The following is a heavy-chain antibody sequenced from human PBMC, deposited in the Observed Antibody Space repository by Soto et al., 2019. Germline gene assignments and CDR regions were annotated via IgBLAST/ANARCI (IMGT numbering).Heavy chain of an antibody. Sequence: QVQLVQSGAEVRRSGASVKVSCKASGYTFSTLAIHWVRQAPGQGLEWMGYIRAGNGYTKYSQNFQGRVTITRDTLASTAYMELSSLRSEDTAVYYCASQYCGDFCSAEYWGQGTLVTVSS. CDR2: IRAGNGYT. CDR3: ASQYCGDFCSAEY. CDR1: GYTFSTLA. V-gene: IGHV1-3*01. J-gene: IGHJ4*02. D-gene: IGHD2-21*01.